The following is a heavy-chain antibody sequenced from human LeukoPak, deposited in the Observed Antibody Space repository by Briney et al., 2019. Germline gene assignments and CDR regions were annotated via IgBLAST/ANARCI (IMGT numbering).Heavy chain of an antibody. Sequence: PGGSLRLSCAASGFTFSSYWMSWVRQAPGKGLEWVANIKQDGSEKYYVDSVKGRFTISRDNAKNSLYLQMTSLSAEDTAVYCCARGFLEWLFWGQGSLVTVSS. V-gene: IGHV3-7*01. J-gene: IGHJ4*02. CDR2: IKQDGSEK. CDR1: GFTFSSYW. CDR3: ARGFLEWLF. D-gene: IGHD3-3*01.